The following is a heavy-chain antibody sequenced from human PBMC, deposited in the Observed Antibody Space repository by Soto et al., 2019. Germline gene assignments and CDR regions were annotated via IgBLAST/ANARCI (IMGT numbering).Heavy chain of an antibody. CDR3: ARGRAYSSSWKASDY. D-gene: IGHD6-13*01. Sequence: SETLSLTCAVYGGSFSGYYWSWIRQPPGKGLEWIGEINHSGSTNYNPSLKSRVTISVDTSKNQFSLKLSSVTAADTAVYYCARGRAYSSSWKASDYWGQGTLVTVSS. J-gene: IGHJ4*02. V-gene: IGHV4-34*01. CDR2: INHSGST. CDR1: GGSFSGYY.